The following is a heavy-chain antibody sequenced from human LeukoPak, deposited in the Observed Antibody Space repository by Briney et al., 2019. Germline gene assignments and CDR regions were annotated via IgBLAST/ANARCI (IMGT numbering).Heavy chain of an antibody. CDR1: GFTFSNYA. D-gene: IGHD2-21*02. J-gene: IGHJ4*02. CDR3: AKPYGTDCGGDCYFDY. Sequence: GGSLRLSCAAFGFTFSNYAISWVRQAPGKGLEWVSAISGSGGNTYYADSVKGRFTISRDNSKNTLHLQMSRLRAEDTARYYCAKPYGTDCGGDCYFDYWGQGTLVSVSS. CDR2: ISGSGGNT. V-gene: IGHV3-23*01.